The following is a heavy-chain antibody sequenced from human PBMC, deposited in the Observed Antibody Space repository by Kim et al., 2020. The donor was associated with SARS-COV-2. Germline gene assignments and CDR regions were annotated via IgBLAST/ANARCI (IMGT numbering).Heavy chain of an antibody. CDR2: IDHTRNT. V-gene: IGHV4-34*01. CDR3: ARAAKDSSGHSLSYDL. D-gene: IGHD3-22*01. CDR1: GGAFTGYY. Sequence: SETLSLTCAVYGGAFTGYYGSWIRQSPGKGLEWIGEIDHTRNTKYNPSLKSRVTISVDTSKIEFSLNLTSVTAADTALYYCARAAKDSSGHSLSYDLWGQGIQVTVSS. J-gene: IGHJ4*02.